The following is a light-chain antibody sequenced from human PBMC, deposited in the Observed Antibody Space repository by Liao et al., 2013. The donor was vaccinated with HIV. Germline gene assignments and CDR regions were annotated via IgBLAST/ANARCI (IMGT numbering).Light chain of an antibody. CDR1: HLGTTK. CDR3: QTWDSNSLWV. V-gene: IGLV3-1*01. CDR2: KVP. J-gene: IGLJ3*02. Sequence: SYELTQPPSESVSPGQTATIPCSGDHLGTTKTYWYQHKPGPGPCRRSSIKVPGGRRGSLRDFLPPVLATQPLVTISETQPLDEADYYCQTWDSNSLWVFGGGTKLTVL.